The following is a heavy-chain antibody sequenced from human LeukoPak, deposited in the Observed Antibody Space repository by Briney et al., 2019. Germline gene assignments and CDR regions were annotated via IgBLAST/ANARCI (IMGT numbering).Heavy chain of an antibody. V-gene: IGHV4-38-2*01. CDR1: GYSISSGYY. D-gene: IGHD2-2*01. CDR3: ARGARSAYCSSTSCHYYYMDV. CDR2: IYHSGST. Sequence: SETLSLTCAVSGYSISSGYYWGWIRQPPGKGLEWIGSIYHSGSTYYNPSLKSRVTISVDTSKNQFSLKLSSVTAADTAVYYCARGARSAYCSSTSCHYYYMDVWGKGTTVTVSS. J-gene: IGHJ6*03.